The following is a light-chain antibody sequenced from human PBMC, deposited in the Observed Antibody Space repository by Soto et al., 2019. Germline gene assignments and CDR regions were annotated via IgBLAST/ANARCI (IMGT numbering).Light chain of an antibody. CDR1: QSVSSN. V-gene: IGKV3-15*01. Sequence: EIVMTQSPGTLSVSPGERATLSCRASQSVSSNLAWYQQKPGQAPGLLIYGASTRATGIPARFSGSGSETEFTLTISSLQSEDFAVYHCQQFYNWPRTFGQGTKVDIK. CDR3: QQFYNWPRT. CDR2: GAS. J-gene: IGKJ1*01.